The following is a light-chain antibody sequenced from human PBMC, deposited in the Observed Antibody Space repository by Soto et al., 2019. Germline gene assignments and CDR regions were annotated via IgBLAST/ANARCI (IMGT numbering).Light chain of an antibody. CDR3: QQSSDSPPRT. V-gene: IGKV1-39*01. Sequence: DIQMTQSPSALSASVGDRVTISCRASQSISKYLNWYQQKPGTAPRLLIYGASSVKTGVPPRFSGSGSGRDFTLTISSLSPEDSATYFCQQSSDSPPRTFGQGTKVDIK. CDR1: QSISKY. J-gene: IGKJ1*01. CDR2: GAS.